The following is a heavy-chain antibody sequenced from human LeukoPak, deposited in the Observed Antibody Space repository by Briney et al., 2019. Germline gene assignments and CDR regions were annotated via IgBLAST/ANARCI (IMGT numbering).Heavy chain of an antibody. V-gene: IGHV3-11*06. D-gene: IGHD6-19*01. CDR2: ISSSSSHT. CDR1: KFAFSDFY. Sequence: GGSLRLSCGASKFAFSDFYMTWIRQAPGKGLEWVSYISSSSSHTNYADSVKGRFTISRDNAKNSLYLQMNSLRVEDTAVYYCARTNLGSGWRFDYWGQGSLVAVSS. CDR3: ARTNLGSGWRFDY. J-gene: IGHJ4*02.